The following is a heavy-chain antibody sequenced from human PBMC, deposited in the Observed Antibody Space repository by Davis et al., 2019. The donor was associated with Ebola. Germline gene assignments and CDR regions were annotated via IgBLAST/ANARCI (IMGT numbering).Heavy chain of an antibody. CDR2: IRSYGDTI. Sequence: PEGSLRLSCGISGFSLSSYSMNWVRQAPGKGLEWVAYIRSYGDTIHYADSVKGRFTISRDTAKNSLYLQMNSLRDEDTAMYYCARDPHALDMWGQGTMVTVSS. CDR3: ARDPHALDM. CDR1: GFSLSSYS. V-gene: IGHV3-48*02. J-gene: IGHJ3*02.